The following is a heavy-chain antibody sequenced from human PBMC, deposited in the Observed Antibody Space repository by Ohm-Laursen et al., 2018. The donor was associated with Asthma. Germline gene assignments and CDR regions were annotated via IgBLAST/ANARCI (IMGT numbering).Heavy chain of an antibody. CDR1: GFTFSSYA. Sequence: SLRLSCAASGFTFSSYAMHWVRQAPGKGLEWVAVISYDGSNKYYADSVKGRFTISRDNSKNTLYLQMNSLRAEDTAVYYCARNYDFWSGLDYWGQGTLVTVSS. D-gene: IGHD3-3*01. V-gene: IGHV3-30-3*01. J-gene: IGHJ4*02. CDR2: ISYDGSNK. CDR3: ARNYDFWSGLDY.